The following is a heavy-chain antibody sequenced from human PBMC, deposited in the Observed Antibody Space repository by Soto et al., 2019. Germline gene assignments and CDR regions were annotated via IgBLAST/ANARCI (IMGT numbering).Heavy chain of an antibody. CDR3: AKVGIAVAGRYYFDY. J-gene: IGHJ4*02. CDR2: ISGSGGST. D-gene: IGHD6-19*01. CDR1: GFTCSRYA. Sequence: PGGSPRLACAVSGFTCSRYAMSWVRQAPGKGLEWVSAISGSGGSTYYADSVKGRFTISRDNSKNTLYLQMNSLRAEDTAVYYCAKVGIAVAGRYYFDYWGEGT. V-gene: IGHV3-23*01.